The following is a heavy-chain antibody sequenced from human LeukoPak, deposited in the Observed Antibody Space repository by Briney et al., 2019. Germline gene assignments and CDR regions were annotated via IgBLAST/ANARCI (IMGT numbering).Heavy chain of an antibody. CDR1: GDSISTYY. D-gene: IGHD3-10*01. CDR2: IYYRVTS. CDR3: ARAVGGDGSGSL. Sequence: ASETLSLTCTVSGDSISTYYWSWIRQPPGKGLEWIGYIYYRVTSDYNPSLKSRVTMSVDMSTRQISLKLSSVTAADTAVYYCARAVGGDGSGSLWGPGTLVTVSS. J-gene: IGHJ4*02. V-gene: IGHV4-59*01.